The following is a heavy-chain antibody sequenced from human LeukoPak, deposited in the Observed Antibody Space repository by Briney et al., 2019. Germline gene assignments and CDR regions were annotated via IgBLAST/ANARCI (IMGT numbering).Heavy chain of an antibody. J-gene: IGHJ4*02. CDR2: SNPNCGGK. CDR1: GYTFTFYY. D-gene: IGHD4-17*01. Sequence: ASVKFSCTASGYTFTFYYIHWVRHAPGQGLEWMGRSNPNCGGKNYAQKFPGRVTMTRDTSISTAYMELSRLRSDDTAVYYCARDLVGYGDYGCFDYWGQGTLVTVSS. V-gene: IGHV1-2*06. CDR3: ARDLVGYGDYGCFDY.